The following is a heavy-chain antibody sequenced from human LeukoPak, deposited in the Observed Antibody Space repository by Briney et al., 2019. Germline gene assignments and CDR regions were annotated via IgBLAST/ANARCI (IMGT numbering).Heavy chain of an antibody. CDR2: IYHSGST. Sequence: SETLSLTCTVSGYSISSGYYWGWIRQPPGKGLAWIGSIYHSGSTYYNPSLKSRVTISVDTSKNQFSLKLSSVTAADTAVYYCARDIVVVVAATPYYYMDVWGKGTTVTVSS. D-gene: IGHD2-15*01. V-gene: IGHV4-38-2*02. CDR1: GYSISSGYY. J-gene: IGHJ6*03. CDR3: ARDIVVVVAATPYYYMDV.